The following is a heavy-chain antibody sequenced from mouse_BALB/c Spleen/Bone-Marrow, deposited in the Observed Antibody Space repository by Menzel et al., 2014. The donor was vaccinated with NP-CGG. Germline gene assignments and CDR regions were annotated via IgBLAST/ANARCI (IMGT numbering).Heavy chain of an antibody. CDR3: AKGKDGGSPYFDV. CDR1: GYAFSSYW. Sequence: VQLQQPGAELVRPGSSVKISCKASGYAFSSYWMNWVKQRPGQGLEWIGQIYPGDDDTNFNGKFKGKATLTADKSSSTVYMQLSSLTSEDSAVYFCAKGKDGGSPYFDVWGAGTTATVSS. J-gene: IGHJ1*01. D-gene: IGHD2-3*01. V-gene: IGHV1-80*01. CDR2: IYPGDDDT.